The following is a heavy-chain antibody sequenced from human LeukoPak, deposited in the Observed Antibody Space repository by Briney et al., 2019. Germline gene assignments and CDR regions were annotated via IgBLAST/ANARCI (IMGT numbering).Heavy chain of an antibody. D-gene: IGHD4-17*01. CDR3: ARAGTRGDHDAFDI. J-gene: IGHJ3*02. CDR2: IYSGGST. V-gene: IGHV3-53*01. CDR1: GFTVSSNY. Sequence: AGGSLRLSCAASGFTVSSNYMTWVRQAPGKGLEWVSVIYSGGSTYSADSVQGRFTISRDNSKNTLYLQMNSLRAEDTAVYYCARAGTRGDHDAFDIWGQGTMVTVSS.